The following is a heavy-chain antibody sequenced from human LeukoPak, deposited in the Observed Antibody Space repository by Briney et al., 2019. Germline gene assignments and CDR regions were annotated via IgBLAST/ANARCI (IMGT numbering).Heavy chain of an antibody. V-gene: IGHV1-2*02. CDR2: ISPKSGGT. CDR1: GYTFTGYY. Sequence: GASVKVSCKASGYTFTGYYMHWVRQAPGQGLEWVGWISPKSGGTDYAQRLQGRVTMTTDTSIATAYMELSRPTSDDTAVYFCARGTIGSYSSVHDWGQGTLVTVSS. J-gene: IGHJ1*01. CDR3: ARGTIGSYSSVHD. D-gene: IGHD1-26*01.